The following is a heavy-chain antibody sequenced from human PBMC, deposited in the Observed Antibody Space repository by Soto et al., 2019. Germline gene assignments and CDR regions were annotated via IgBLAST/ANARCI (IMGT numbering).Heavy chain of an antibody. Sequence: GSLGLSCAASGFTFSSYAMSWVRQAPGKGLEWVSAISGSGGSTYSADSVKGRFTISRDNSKNTLYLQMNSLRAEDTAVYYCAKDYFSVAGSFDYWGQGTLVTVSS. CDR3: AKDYFSVAGSFDY. J-gene: IGHJ4*02. CDR2: ISGSGGST. D-gene: IGHD6-19*01. V-gene: IGHV3-23*01. CDR1: GFTFSSYA.